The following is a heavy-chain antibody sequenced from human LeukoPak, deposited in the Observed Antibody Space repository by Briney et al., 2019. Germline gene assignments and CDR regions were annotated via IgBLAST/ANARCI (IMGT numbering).Heavy chain of an antibody. J-gene: IGHJ5*02. CDR2: INHSGST. D-gene: IGHD3-3*01. Sequence: SETLSLTCAVYGGSFSGYYWSWIRQPPGKGLEWIGEINHSGSTNYNPSLKSRVTISVDTSKNQFSLKLSSVTAADTAAYYCARTEYYDFWSGYYRFDPWGQGTLVTVSS. CDR3: ARTEYYDFWSGYYRFDP. CDR1: GGSFSGYY. V-gene: IGHV4-34*01.